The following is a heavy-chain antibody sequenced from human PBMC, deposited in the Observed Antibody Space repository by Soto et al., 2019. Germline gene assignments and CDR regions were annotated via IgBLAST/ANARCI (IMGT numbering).Heavy chain of an antibody. D-gene: IGHD3-3*01. CDR1: GGSFSGYY. CDR3: ARVSGWRHANGIDV. Sequence: SETLSLTCAVYGGSFSGYYWSWIRQPPGKGLEWIGEINHSGSTNYNPSLKSRVTISVDTSKNQFSLELSSVTAADTAVYYCARVSGWRHANGIDVWGQGTTVTVSS. CDR2: INHSGST. V-gene: IGHV4-34*01. J-gene: IGHJ6*02.